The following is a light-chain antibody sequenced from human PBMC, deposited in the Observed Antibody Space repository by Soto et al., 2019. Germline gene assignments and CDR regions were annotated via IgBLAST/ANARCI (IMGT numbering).Light chain of an antibody. V-gene: IGLV2-14*01. CDR2: DVS. J-gene: IGLJ2*01. CDR3: SPYTTSSFVV. CDR1: SSDVGGYNY. Sequence: QSVLTQPASVSGSPGQSITISCTGTSSDVGGYNYVSWYQQHPGKAPKLMIYDVSNRPSGVSNRFSGSKSGNTASLTISGLQAEDEHDYNSSPYTTSSFVVFGGGTKPTVL.